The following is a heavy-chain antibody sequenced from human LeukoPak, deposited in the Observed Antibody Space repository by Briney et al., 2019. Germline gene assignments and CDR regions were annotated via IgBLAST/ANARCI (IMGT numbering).Heavy chain of an antibody. CDR3: ARGGAYGMMGC. Sequence: PGGSLRLSCVASGFSFSSFEMNWVRQAPGKGLEWLSYITNTGRTIYYADSVKGRFTISRDNAKNSLYLHMNSLRGDDTAIYYCARGGAYGMMGCWGQGTLVTVSS. CDR2: ITNTGRTI. D-gene: IGHD4-17*01. CDR1: GFSFSSFE. V-gene: IGHV3-48*03. J-gene: IGHJ4*02.